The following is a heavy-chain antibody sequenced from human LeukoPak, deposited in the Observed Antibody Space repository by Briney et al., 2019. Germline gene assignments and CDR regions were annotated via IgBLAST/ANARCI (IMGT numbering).Heavy chain of an antibody. CDR1: GFTFSSYA. CDR3: AREFGLITSH. D-gene: IGHD3/OR15-3a*01. J-gene: IGHJ1*01. CDR2: ISDNGGST. V-gene: IGHV3-23*01. Sequence: GGSLRLSCAASGFTFSSYAMSWVRQAPGKGLEWVSSISDNGGSTYSADSVKGRFTISRDNSKNTLYLQMNSLRAEDTAVYYCAREFGLITSHWGQGTLVTVSS.